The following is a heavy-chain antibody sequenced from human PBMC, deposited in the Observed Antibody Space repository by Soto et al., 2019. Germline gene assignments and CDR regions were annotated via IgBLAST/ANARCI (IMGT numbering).Heavy chain of an antibody. CDR3: ARHYDILTGYYIPYYFDY. CDR2: IYYSGST. Sequence: TSETLSLTYTVSGGSISSYYWSWIRQPPGKGLEWIGYIYYSGSTNYNPSLKSRVTISVDTSKNQFSLKLSSVTAADTAVYYCARHYDILTGYYIPYYFDYWGQGTLVTVSS. D-gene: IGHD3-9*01. V-gene: IGHV4-59*08. J-gene: IGHJ4*02. CDR1: GGSISSYY.